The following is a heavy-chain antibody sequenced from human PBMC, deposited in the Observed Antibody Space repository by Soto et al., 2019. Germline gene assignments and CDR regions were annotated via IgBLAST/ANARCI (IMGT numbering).Heavy chain of an antibody. J-gene: IGHJ4*02. CDR1: GGSISSNDYF. V-gene: IGHV4-39*01. CDR3: AKQRGARGGGGGFEDY. D-gene: IGHD3-10*01. Sequence: SETLSLTCTVSGGSISSNDYFWGWIRQPPGKGLEWIASIYYSGSTYYNPSLRSRVTISVDTPQNQFSLKLSFVTAADTAVYYFAKQRGARGGGGGFEDYWGKGALVPVSP. CDR2: IYYSGST.